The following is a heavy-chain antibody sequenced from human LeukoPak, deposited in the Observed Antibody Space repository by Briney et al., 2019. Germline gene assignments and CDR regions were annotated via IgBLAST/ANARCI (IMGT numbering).Heavy chain of an antibody. D-gene: IGHD3-10*01. Sequence: PSETLSLTCSVSGGSISGNYRGWIRQPPGKGLEWIGYIHYSGSTDYNPSLKSRLTMSVDTSKNQFSLKLRSVTAADTAVYYCARHLDYYGSGSYEYWGQGTLVTVSS. CDR2: IHYSGST. CDR1: GGSISGNY. J-gene: IGHJ4*02. V-gene: IGHV4-59*08. CDR3: ARHLDYYGSGSYEY.